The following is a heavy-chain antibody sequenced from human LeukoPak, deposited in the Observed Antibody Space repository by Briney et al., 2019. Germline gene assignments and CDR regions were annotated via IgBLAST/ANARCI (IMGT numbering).Heavy chain of an antibody. Sequence: GGSLRLSCAASGFTFSSYSMNWVRQAPGKGLEWVSSISSSSSYIYYADSVKGRFTISRDNAKNSLYLQMNSLRAEDTAVYYCAREVVWGPYNWFDPWGQGTLVTVSS. CDR1: GFTFSSYS. J-gene: IGHJ5*02. CDR2: ISSSSSYI. D-gene: IGHD7-27*01. V-gene: IGHV3-21*01. CDR3: AREVVWGPYNWFDP.